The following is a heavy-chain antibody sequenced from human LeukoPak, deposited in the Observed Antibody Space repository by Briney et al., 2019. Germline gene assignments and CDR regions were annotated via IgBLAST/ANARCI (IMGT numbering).Heavy chain of an antibody. Sequence: PSETLSLTCTVSGCSISSYYWSWIRQPPGKGLEWIGYISYSGRTNYNPSLKGRVTISLGTSENQFSLKLSSVTAADTAVYFCARDHRAYYYYYIDVWGKGTTVTVSS. CDR1: GCSISSYY. CDR3: ARDHRAYYYYYIDV. J-gene: IGHJ6*03. CDR2: ISYSGRT. V-gene: IGHV4-59*12.